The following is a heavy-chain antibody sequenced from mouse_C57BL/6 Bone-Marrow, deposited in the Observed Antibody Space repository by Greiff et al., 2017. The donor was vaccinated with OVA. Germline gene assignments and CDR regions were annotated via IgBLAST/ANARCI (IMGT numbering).Heavy chain of an antibody. J-gene: IGHJ4*01. CDR2: INPYNGGT. CDR3: ARKNYDYDGGYAMDY. V-gene: IGHV1-19*01. Sequence: VQLQQSGPVLVKPGASVKMSCKASGYTFTDYYMNWVKQSHGKSLEWIGVINPYNGGTSYNQQFKGKATLTVDKSSSTAYMELNSLTSEDSAVYYSARKNYDYDGGYAMDYWGQGTSVTVSS. D-gene: IGHD2-4*01. CDR1: GYTFTDYY.